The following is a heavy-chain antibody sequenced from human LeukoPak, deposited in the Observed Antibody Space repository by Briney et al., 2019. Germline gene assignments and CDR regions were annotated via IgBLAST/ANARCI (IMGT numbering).Heavy chain of an antibody. CDR2: MNSGSHYK. CDR3: VRSTSPPQFDY. D-gene: IGHD2-2*01. J-gene: IGHJ4*02. CDR1: GFNFDTYP. Sequence: GGSLRLSCTASGFNFDTYPMNWVRQTPGKGLEWVSSMNSGSHYKEYAHSVKGRFIISRDNAKNSLYLQMNSLRAEDTAVYYCVRSTSPPQFDYWGQGILVSVSS. V-gene: IGHV3-21*01.